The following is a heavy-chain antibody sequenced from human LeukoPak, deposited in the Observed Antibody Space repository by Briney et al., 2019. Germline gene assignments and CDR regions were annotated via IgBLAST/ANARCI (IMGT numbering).Heavy chain of an antibody. J-gene: IGHJ4*02. CDR1: GGSFSGYY. Sequence: SETLSLTCAVYGGSFSGYYWSWIRQPPGKGLEWIGEINHSGSTNYNPSLKSRVTISVDTSKNQFSLKLSSVTAADTAVYYCATVAVGATTPFDDWGQGTLVTVSS. CDR2: INHSGST. CDR3: ATVAVGATTPFDD. D-gene: IGHD1-26*01. V-gene: IGHV4-34*01.